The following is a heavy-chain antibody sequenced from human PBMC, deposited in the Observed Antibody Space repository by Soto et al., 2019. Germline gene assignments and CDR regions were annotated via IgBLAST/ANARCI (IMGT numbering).Heavy chain of an antibody. CDR2: IYHSGLT. D-gene: IGHD6-13*01. CDR3: ARVAPEEGNYYYSLDV. J-gene: IGHJ6*02. V-gene: IGHV4-4*02. CDR1: GGSISSSNW. Sequence: SETLSLTCAVSGGSISSSNWWNWVRQPPGKGLEWIGEIYHSGLTNYNPSPRSRVTISVDKSKNQFSLKLTSVTAADTAVYFCARVAPEEGNYYYSLDVWGQGTTVTVSS.